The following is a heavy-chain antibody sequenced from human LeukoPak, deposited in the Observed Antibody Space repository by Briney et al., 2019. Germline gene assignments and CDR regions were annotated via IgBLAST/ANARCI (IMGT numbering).Heavy chain of an antibody. D-gene: IGHD6-13*01. CDR1: GYTFTSYA. Sequence: ASVKVSCKASGYTFTSYAMHWVRQAPGQRLEWMGWINAGNGNTKYSQKFQGRVTITRDTSAGTAYMELSSLRSEDTAVYYCARGSGWYWGRSYYFDYWGQGTLVTVSS. V-gene: IGHV1-3*01. J-gene: IGHJ4*02. CDR3: ARGSGWYWGRSYYFDY. CDR2: INAGNGNT.